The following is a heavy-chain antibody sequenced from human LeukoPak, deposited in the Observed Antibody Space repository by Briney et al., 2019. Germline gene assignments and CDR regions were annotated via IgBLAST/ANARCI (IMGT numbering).Heavy chain of an antibody. D-gene: IGHD5-24*01. CDR2: ISASSSSI. J-gene: IGHJ4*02. V-gene: IGHV3-21*01. CDR3: ARDCGRDGYNSFDY. CDR1: GFTFSSYS. Sequence: PGGSLRLSCAASGFTFSSYSMHWVRQAPGKGLEWVSSISASSSSIYYADSVKGRFTISRDNSKNTLYLQMNSLRAEDTAVYYCARDCGRDGYNSFDYWGQGTLVTVSS.